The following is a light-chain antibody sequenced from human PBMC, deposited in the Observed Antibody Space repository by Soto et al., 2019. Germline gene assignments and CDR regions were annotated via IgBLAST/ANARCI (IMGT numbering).Light chain of an antibody. CDR1: QSVSSSY. CDR3: QQYGSSPLIT. J-gene: IGKJ4*01. CDR2: GAS. Sequence: EIVLTQSPGTLSLSPGERATLSCLASQSVSSSYLAWYQQKPGQAPRLLIYGASSRATGIPDRFSGSGSGTDFTLTISRLEPEDFAVYYCQQYGSSPLITFGGGTKVDI. V-gene: IGKV3-20*01.